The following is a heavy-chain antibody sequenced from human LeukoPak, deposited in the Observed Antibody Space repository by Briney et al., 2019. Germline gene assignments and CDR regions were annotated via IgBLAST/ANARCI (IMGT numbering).Heavy chain of an antibody. CDR1: GFTFSSYS. Sequence: GGSLRLSCAASGFTFSSYSMNWVRQAPGKGLEWVSSISSSSSYIYYADSVKGRFTISRDNAKNSLYLQMNSLRAEDTAVYYCARKSLSYYYYYMDVWGKGTTVTVSS. V-gene: IGHV3-21*01. CDR3: ARKSLSYYYYYMDV. J-gene: IGHJ6*03. CDR2: ISSSSSYI.